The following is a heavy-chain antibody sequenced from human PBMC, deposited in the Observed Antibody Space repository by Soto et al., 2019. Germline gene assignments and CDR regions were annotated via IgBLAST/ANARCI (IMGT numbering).Heavy chain of an antibody. J-gene: IGHJ4*02. Sequence: EVQLLESGGDLVQPGGSLRLSCVASGLTFSRFALSWVRQSPGKGLEWVSAISGGGGSTYYADSVKGRFTVSRDNSQNTLYLQMNTLRAEDTSVYYCTKFVFYGYSLVEYWGQGTLVTVSS. CDR3: TKFVFYGYSLVEY. D-gene: IGHD5-18*01. CDR1: GLTFSRFA. V-gene: IGHV3-23*01. CDR2: ISGGGGST.